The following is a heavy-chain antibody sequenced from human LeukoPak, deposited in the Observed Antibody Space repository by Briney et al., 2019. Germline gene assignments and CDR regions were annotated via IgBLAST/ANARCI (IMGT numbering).Heavy chain of an antibody. D-gene: IGHD4-17*01. CDR1: GFTVSSNY. Sequence: GGSLRLSCAASGFTVSSNYMSWARQAPGKGLEWVSVIYSGGSTYYADSVKGRFTISRDNSKNTLYLQMNSLRAEDTAVYYCARTYGDYAGDWYFDLWGRGTLVTVSS. CDR3: ARTYGDYAGDWYFDL. J-gene: IGHJ2*01. V-gene: IGHV3-53*01. CDR2: IYSGGST.